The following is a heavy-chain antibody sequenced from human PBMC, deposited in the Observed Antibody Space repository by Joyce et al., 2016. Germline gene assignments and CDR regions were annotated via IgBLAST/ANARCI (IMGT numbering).Heavy chain of an antibody. CDR2: IGASGNRI. V-gene: IGHV3-21*02. Sequence: QLVESGGGLVKPGGSLILPCAASGFTFSSYSMNWVRQARVKGLEALASIGASGNRIYYTDSVNSRFTISRDNAKNSLFLQLNSLRAEDTAVYYCARVVRGFCSGGSCYIDQWGQGILVTVSS. CDR3: ARVVRGFCSGGSCYIDQ. J-gene: IGHJ4*02. CDR1: GFTFSSYS. D-gene: IGHD2-15*01.